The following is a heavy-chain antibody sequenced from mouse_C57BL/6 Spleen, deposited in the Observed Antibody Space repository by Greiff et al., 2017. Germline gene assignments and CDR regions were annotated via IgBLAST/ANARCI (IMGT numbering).Heavy chain of an antibody. J-gene: IGHJ3*01. V-gene: IGHV14-4*01. CDR3: TTSLRRAWFAY. Sequence: EVHLVESGAELVRPGASVKLSCTASGFNIKDDYMHWVKQRPEQGLEWIGWIDPGNGDTEYASKFQGKATITADTSSNTAYLQLSSLASEDTAVYYWTTSLRRAWFAYWGQGTLVTVSA. D-gene: IGHD2-12*01. CDR2: IDPGNGDT. CDR1: GFNIKDDY.